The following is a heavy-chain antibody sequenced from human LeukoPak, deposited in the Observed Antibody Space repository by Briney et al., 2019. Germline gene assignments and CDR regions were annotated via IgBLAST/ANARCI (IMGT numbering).Heavy chain of an antibody. CDR3: ARYGNYGDYYYYYMDV. J-gene: IGHJ6*03. CDR2: IYYSGST. CDR1: GGSISSSSYY. V-gene: IGHV4-39*07. Sequence: SETLSLTCTVSGGSISSSSYYWGWIRQPPGKGLEWIGSIYYSGSTYYNPSLKSRVTISVDTSKNQFSLKLSSVTAADTAVYYCARYGNYGDYYYYYMDVWGKGTTVTVSS. D-gene: IGHD4-11*01.